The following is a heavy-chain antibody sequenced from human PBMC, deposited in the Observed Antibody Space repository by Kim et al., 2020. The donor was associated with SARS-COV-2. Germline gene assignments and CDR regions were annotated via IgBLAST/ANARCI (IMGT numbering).Heavy chain of an antibody. CDR3: ARRSEIAALDY. CDR1: GGSISSGDYY. Sequence: SETLSLTCTVSGGSISSGDYYWSWIRQPPGKGLEWIGYIYYSGSTYYNPSLKSRVTISVDTSKNQFSLKLSSVTAADTAVYYCARRSEIAALDYWGQGTLVTVSS. CDR2: IYYSGST. V-gene: IGHV4-30-4*01. J-gene: IGHJ4*02. D-gene: IGHD6-6*01.